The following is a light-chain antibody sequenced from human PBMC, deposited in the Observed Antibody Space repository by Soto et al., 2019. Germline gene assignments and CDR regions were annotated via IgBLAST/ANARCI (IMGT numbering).Light chain of an antibody. CDR3: SSYTSSSTLV. V-gene: IGLV2-14*01. Sequence: QSALTQPASVYGSPGQSITISCIGTSSDVGGHNYVSWYQQHPGKAPKLMIYEVSKRPSGVSNRFSGSKSGNTASLTISGLQAEDEADYYCSSYTSSSTLVFGGGTKLTVL. J-gene: IGLJ2*01. CDR2: EVS. CDR1: SSDVGGHNY.